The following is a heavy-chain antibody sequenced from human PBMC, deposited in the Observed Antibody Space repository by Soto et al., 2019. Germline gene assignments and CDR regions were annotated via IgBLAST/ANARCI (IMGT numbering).Heavy chain of an antibody. D-gene: IGHD2-2*01. Sequence: QVQLVQSGAEVKKPGASVKVSCKASGYTFTSYDINWVRQATGQGLEWMGWMNPNSGNTGYAQKFQGRVTMTRNTSISTAYMELSSLRSDDTAVYYCATSGEYCSSTSCYHYGMDVWGQGTTVTVSS. V-gene: IGHV1-8*01. CDR2: MNPNSGNT. CDR3: ATSGEYCSSTSCYHYGMDV. CDR1: GYTFTSYD. J-gene: IGHJ6*02.